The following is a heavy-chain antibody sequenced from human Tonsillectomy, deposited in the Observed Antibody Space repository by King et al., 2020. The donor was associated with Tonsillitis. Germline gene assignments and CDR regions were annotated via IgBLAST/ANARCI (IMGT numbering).Heavy chain of an antibody. D-gene: IGHD1-26*01. CDR3: AKARYTGGSYHFDY. CDR1: GFTFSTYA. CDR2: NIGSSGST. Sequence: VQLVESGGDLVQPGGSLRLSCAASGFTFSTYAMSWVRQAPGKGLEWVSTNIGSSGSTFYADSVKGRFTISRDNSKNPLFLHMNNLRAEDTAVYYCAKARYTGGSYHFDYWGQGTLVTVSS. J-gene: IGHJ4*02. V-gene: IGHV3-23*04.